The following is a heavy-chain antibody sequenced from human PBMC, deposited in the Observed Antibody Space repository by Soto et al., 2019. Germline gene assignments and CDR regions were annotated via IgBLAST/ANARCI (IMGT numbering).Heavy chain of an antibody. CDR3: AIVVGARGPYYYGIDV. CDR1: GYRFTSHY. CDR2: IYPGGVNI. V-gene: IGHV1-46*03. J-gene: IGHJ6*02. D-gene: IGHD1-26*01. Sequence: ASVKVSCKAIGYRFTSHYMHWVRQAPGQGLEWMGTIYPGGVNIAYAQKFKGRVTMTKDTSTSTVYMELNSLTSEDTAVYYCAIVVGARGPYYYGIDVWGQGTTVSVSS.